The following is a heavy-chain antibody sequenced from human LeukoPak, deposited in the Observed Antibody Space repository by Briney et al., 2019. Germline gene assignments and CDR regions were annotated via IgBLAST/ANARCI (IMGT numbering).Heavy chain of an antibody. V-gene: IGHV4-4*07. CDR3: ARDRGSYSSSWYVGWFDP. J-gene: IGHJ5*02. CDR1: GSSISSYY. Sequence: SETLSLTCTVSGSSISSYYWSWIRQPAGKGLEWIGRIYTSGSTNCNPSLKSRVTMSVDTSKNQFSLKLSSVTAADTAVYYCARDRGSYSSSWYVGWFDPWGQGTLVTVSS. D-gene: IGHD6-13*01. CDR2: IYTSGST.